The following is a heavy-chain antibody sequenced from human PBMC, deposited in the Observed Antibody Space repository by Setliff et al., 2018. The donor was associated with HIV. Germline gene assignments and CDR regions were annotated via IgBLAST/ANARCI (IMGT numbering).Heavy chain of an antibody. CDR2: IEYSGST. J-gene: IGHJ3*01. CDR3: TRRXXXXXLAAFDL. Sequence: SETLSLTCAVFGGSISSYYWRWSGQPPGGGLEWIGYIEYSGSTNQNPSLKSRVTMSVDTAKNXFSLRLSSVTAADTATYYCTRRXXXXXLAAFDLWGQGTLVTVSS. V-gene: IGHV4-59*01. CDR1: GGSISSYY.